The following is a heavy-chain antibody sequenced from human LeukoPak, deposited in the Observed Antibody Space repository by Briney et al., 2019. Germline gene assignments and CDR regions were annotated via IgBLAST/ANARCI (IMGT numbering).Heavy chain of an antibody. CDR3: AREGPGEYFDY. CDR2: INQDGSEK. CDR1: GFTFSSYW. V-gene: IGHV3-7*01. D-gene: IGHD3-10*01. J-gene: IGHJ4*02. Sequence: GGSLRLSRAASGFTFSSYWMNWVRQAPGKGLEWVANINQDGSEKYYVDSVKGRFTISRDNVKNSLYLQLNSLRAEDTAVYYCAREGPGEYFDYWGQGTLVTVSS.